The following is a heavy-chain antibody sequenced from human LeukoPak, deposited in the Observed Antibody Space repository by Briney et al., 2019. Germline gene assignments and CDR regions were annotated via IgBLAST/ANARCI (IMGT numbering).Heavy chain of an antibody. J-gene: IGHJ5*02. V-gene: IGHV3-7*01. CDR3: ARGRLSPDP. CDR1: GFAFSSYW. Sequence: PGGSLRLSCEASGFAFSSYWMHWVRQAPGKGLEWVASIKDDGSEKYCVDSVKGRFTISRDNAKNSLYLQMNSLRAEDTAVYYCARGRLSPDPWGQGTLVTVSS. D-gene: IGHD6-6*01. CDR2: IKDDGSEK.